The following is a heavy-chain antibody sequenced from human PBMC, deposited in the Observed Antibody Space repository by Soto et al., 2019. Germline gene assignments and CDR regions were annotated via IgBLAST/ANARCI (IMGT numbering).Heavy chain of an antibody. D-gene: IGHD3-3*01. CDR3: AKDRFPASARLHH. V-gene: IGHV3-33*06. Sequence: QVQLVESGGGVVQPGRSLRLSCAASGFTFSSYGMHWVRQAPGKGLEWVAVIWYDGSNKYYADSVKGRFTISRDNSKNPVYLQMNRLRAEETGVDYWAKDRFPASARLHHWGQGNLVNVPP. J-gene: IGHJ1*01. CDR2: IWYDGSNK. CDR1: GFTFSSYG.